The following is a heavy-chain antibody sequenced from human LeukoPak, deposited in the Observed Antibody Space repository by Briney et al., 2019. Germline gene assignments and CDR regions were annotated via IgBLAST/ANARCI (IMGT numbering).Heavy chain of an antibody. J-gene: IGHJ4*02. CDR3: ARHQPYSSGWYPDY. Sequence: SETLSLTCTVSGGSISSSSYYWGWIRQPPGKGLEWIGNIYYSGSTYCNPSLKSRVTISVDTSRNQFSLKLSSVTAADTAVYYCARHQPYSSGWYPDYWAQGTLVTVSS. CDR1: GGSISSSSYY. V-gene: IGHV4-39*01. D-gene: IGHD6-19*01. CDR2: IYYSGST.